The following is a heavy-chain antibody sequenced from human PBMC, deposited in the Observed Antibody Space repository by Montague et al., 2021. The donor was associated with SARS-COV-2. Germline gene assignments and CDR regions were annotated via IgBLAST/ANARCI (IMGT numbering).Heavy chain of an antibody. CDR3: ARGPSDTYYYNGMDV. CDR1: GFSLSTSGMC. CDR2: IDWDGDK. V-gene: IGHV2-70*11. Sequence: VKPTQTLTLTCTLSGFSLSTSGMCMTWIRQPPGKALEWLARIDWDGDKYYNTSLKSRLTISKDTSKNLVVLTMTNMDPVDTATYYCARGPSDTYYYNGMDVWGRGTTVTVSS. J-gene: IGHJ6*02.